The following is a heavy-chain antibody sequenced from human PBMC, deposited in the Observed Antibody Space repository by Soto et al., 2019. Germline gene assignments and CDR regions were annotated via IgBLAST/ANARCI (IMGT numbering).Heavy chain of an antibody. CDR2: MFYSGLT. J-gene: IGHJ6*02. D-gene: IGHD2-15*01. V-gene: IGHV4-39*01. CDR1: GYPVTSSDYY. Sequence: PSEPLSLTCSVSGYPVTSSDYYWAWIRQPPGKGLEWIGSMFYSGLTYYNPSLKSRVTLSVDTSKNQFSVRLNSVTAADTAVYYCAPLSVSLSGPYGIHVWGQGTTVTVSS. CDR3: APLSVSLSGPYGIHV.